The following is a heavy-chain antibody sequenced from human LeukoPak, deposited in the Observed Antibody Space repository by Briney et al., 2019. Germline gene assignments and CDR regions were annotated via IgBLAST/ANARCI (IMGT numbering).Heavy chain of an antibody. Sequence: SETLSLTCTVSGGSISSYYWSWIRQPPGKGLEWIGYISYSGSTNYNPSLKSRVTISLDTSKNQFSLKLSSVTAADTAVYYCARAGDDFWSVQKYFDYWGQGALVTVSS. CDR3: ARAGDDFWSVQKYFDY. CDR1: GGSISSYY. CDR2: ISYSGST. D-gene: IGHD3-3*01. V-gene: IGHV4-59*01. J-gene: IGHJ4*02.